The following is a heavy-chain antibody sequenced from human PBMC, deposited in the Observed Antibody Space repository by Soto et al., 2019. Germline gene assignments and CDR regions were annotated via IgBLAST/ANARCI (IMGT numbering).Heavy chain of an antibody. V-gene: IGHV3-23*01. J-gene: IGHJ4*02. CDR2: ISGSGGST. CDR1: GFTFSSYA. CDR3: AKDGPRYYDFWSGYSH. Sequence: GGSLRLSCAASGFTFSSYAMSWVRQAPGKGLEWVSAISGSGGSTYYADSVKGRFTISRDNSKNTLYLQMNSLRAEDTAVYYCAKDGPRYYDFWSGYSHWGQGTLVTVSS. D-gene: IGHD3-3*01.